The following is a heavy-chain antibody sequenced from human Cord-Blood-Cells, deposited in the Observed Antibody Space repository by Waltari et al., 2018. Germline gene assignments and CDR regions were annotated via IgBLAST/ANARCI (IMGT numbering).Heavy chain of an antibody. V-gene: IGHV3-30*02. J-gene: IGHJ5*02. CDR3: AKAPNPGNWFDP. CDR2: IRYDGSNK. CDR1: GFTFSSYG. Sequence: CAASGFTFSSYGMHWVSQAPGKGLEWVAFIRYDGSNKYYADSVKGRFTISRDNSKNTLYLQMNSLRAEDTAVYYCAKAPNPGNWFDPWGQGTLVTVSS.